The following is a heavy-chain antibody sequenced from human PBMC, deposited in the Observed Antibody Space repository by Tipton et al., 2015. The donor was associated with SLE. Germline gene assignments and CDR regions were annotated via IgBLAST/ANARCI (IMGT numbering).Heavy chain of an antibody. CDR3: ATSTTVAVRRPQNFDT. Sequence: QSGAEVKKPGESLKISCQGSGYNFNRYWIGWVRQMPGKGLEWMGIIYPGDSDTRYSPSFRGQVTISVDKSTSTAYLQWSSLKTSDTAIYFCATSTTVAVRRPQNFDTWGQGALVTVST. D-gene: IGHD6-6*01. CDR2: IYPGDSDT. J-gene: IGHJ4*02. V-gene: IGHV5-51*01. CDR1: GYNFNRYW.